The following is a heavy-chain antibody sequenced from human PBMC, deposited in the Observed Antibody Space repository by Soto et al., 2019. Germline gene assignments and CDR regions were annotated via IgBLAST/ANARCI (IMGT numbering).Heavy chain of an antibody. CDR1: GGSISSSNW. Sequence: TLSLTCAVSGGSISSSNWWSWIRQPPGKGLEWIGYIYYSGSTYYNPSLKSRVTISVDTSKNQFSLKLSSVTAADTAVYYCAREISSGWHGRYFDYWGQGTLVTVSS. CDR2: IYYSGST. V-gene: IGHV4-30-4*01. J-gene: IGHJ4*02. CDR3: AREISSGWHGRYFDY. D-gene: IGHD6-19*01.